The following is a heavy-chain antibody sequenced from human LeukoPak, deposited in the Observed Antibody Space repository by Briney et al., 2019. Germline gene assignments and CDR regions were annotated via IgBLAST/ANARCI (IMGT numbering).Heavy chain of an antibody. Sequence: GGSLRLSCAASGFTISSYAMHWVRQAPGKGLEWVAVISYDGSNKYYADSVKGRFTISRDNSKNTLYLQMNSLRAEDTAVYYCARDFSGYCTNGVCYYFDYWGQGTLVTVSS. CDR1: GFTISSYA. J-gene: IGHJ4*02. CDR3: ARDFSGYCTNGVCYYFDY. V-gene: IGHV3-30*01. CDR2: ISYDGSNK. D-gene: IGHD2-8*01.